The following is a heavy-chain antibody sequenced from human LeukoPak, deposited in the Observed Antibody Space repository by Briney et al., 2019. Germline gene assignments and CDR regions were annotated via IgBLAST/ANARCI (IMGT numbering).Heavy chain of an antibody. CDR1: GFPFNTYW. V-gene: IGHV3-7*01. Sequence: GGSLRLSCAASGFPFNTYWMTWVRQAPGKGLEWVANIKEDGSEEHYVDSVKGRFTISRDNAKNSLYLQMNSLRAADTAMYYCTPEVWELQGASDIWGQGTMVTVSS. CDR2: IKEDGSEE. J-gene: IGHJ3*02. CDR3: TPEVWELQGASDI. D-gene: IGHD1-26*01.